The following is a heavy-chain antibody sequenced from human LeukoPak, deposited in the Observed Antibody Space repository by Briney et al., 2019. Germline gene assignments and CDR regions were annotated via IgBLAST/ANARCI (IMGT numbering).Heavy chain of an antibody. J-gene: IGHJ4*02. D-gene: IGHD4-17*01. Sequence: GGSLRLSCAASGFTFSRYWMNWARQAPGKGLEWVANIKQDGGQIYYLESVKGRFTVSRDNAKNSLYLQMNSLRAEDTAVYYCARLGARQMLEYWGQGTLVTVSS. CDR3: ARLGARQMLEY. CDR2: IKQDGGQI. CDR1: GFTFSRYW. V-gene: IGHV3-7*01.